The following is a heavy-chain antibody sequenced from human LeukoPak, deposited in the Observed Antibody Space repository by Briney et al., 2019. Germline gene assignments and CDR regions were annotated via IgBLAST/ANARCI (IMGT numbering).Heavy chain of an antibody. Sequence: PSESLSLTCSVSGGSISTYYWSWIRQPPGKGLEWIGYIYYSGSTSYNPSLKSRVTISVDTSKNQFSLDLSSVTAADTAVYYCARHGIVDSSRKYYFDYWGQGTLVTVSS. CDR1: GGSISTYY. D-gene: IGHD6-13*01. J-gene: IGHJ4*02. V-gene: IGHV4-59*08. CDR3: ARHGIVDSSRKYYFDY. CDR2: IYYSGST.